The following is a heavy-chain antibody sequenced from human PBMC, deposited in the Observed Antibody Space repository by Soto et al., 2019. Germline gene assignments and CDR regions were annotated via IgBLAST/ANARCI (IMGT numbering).Heavy chain of an antibody. D-gene: IGHD2-15*01. CDR2: IVVGAGNT. CDR1: GLIFSTSA. Sequence: SVKVSCKASGLIFSTSAVQWVRQARGQRLEWMAWIVVGAGNTNYAQELQERLTVTRDVSTNTAYMELRSLRSEDTAVYYCAAQLYSGGSCWSCYSWG. V-gene: IGHV1-58*01. CDR3: AAQLYSGGSCWSCYS. J-gene: IGHJ1*01.